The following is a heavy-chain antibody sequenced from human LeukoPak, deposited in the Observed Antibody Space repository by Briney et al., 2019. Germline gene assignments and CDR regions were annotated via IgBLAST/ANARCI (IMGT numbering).Heavy chain of an antibody. J-gene: IGHJ4*02. D-gene: IGHD3-9*01. CDR3: AKWGDYDVLTGYYVSDY. CDR2: ISGSGGST. Sequence: GGSLRLSCAASGFTFSSYAMSWVRQAPGKGLEWVSAISGSGGSTYYADSVKGRFTISRDNSKNTLFMQMNSLRAEDTAVYYCAKWGDYDVLTGYYVSDYWGQGTLVTVSS. V-gene: IGHV3-23*01. CDR1: GFTFSSYA.